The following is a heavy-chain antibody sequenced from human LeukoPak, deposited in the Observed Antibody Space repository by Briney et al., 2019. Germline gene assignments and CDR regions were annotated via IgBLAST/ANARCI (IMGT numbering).Heavy chain of an antibody. CDR3: AIPGYDFWSGYYTHFDY. CDR2: IIPIFGTA. J-gene: IGHJ4*02. CDR1: GGTFSIYA. Sequence: ASVKVSCKASGGTFSIYAISWVRQAPGQGLEWMGGIIPIFGTANYAQKFQGRVTITADESTGTAYMELSSLRSEDTAVYYCAIPGYDFWSGYYTHFDYWGQGTLVTVSS. D-gene: IGHD3-3*01. V-gene: IGHV1-69*13.